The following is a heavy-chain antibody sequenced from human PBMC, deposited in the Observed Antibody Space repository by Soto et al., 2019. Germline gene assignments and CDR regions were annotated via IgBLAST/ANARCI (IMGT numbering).Heavy chain of an antibody. Sequence: QLQLQESGPGLVKPSETLSLTCSVSGGSISSSSYYWGWIRQPPGKGLEWIGSIYYSGSIYYNPSLTGRVTISVDXXKNQFSLKLGSVTAADTAVYYCARQSRGWYNWFDPWGQGTLVTVSS. D-gene: IGHD6-19*01. CDR3: ARQSRGWYNWFDP. CDR2: IYYSGSI. CDR1: GGSISSSSYY. J-gene: IGHJ5*02. V-gene: IGHV4-39*01.